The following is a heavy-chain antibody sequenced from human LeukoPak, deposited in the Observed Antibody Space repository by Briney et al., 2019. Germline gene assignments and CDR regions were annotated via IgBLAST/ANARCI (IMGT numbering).Heavy chain of an antibody. J-gene: IGHJ6*04. D-gene: IGHD3-10*01. Sequence: PGGSLRLSCAASGFTLSDHYMDWVRQAPGKGLEWVCRTRNKVNRYTTEYAASVTGRFTTSRDDSMNSLYLQMNSLKTEDTAVYYCARDARQSRSGTVGGYYYYGMDVWGKGTTVTVSS. CDR1: GFTLSDHY. CDR3: ARDARQSRSGTVGGYYYYGMDV. V-gene: IGHV3-72*01. CDR2: TRNKVNRYTT.